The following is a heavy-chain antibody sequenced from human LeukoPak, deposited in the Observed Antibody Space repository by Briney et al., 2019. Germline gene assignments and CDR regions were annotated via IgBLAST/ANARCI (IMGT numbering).Heavy chain of an antibody. CDR3: ARSDSGYYYDSSGYYPLDY. V-gene: IGHV1-46*01. CDR1: GYTFTSYY. CDR2: INPSGGST. J-gene: IGHJ4*02. Sequence: ASVKVSCKASGYTFTSYYMHWVRQAPGQGLEWMGIINPSGGSTSYAQKFQGRVTMTRDMSTSTVYMELSSLRSEDTAVYYCARSDSGYYYDSSGYYPLDYWGQGTLVTVSS. D-gene: IGHD3-22*01.